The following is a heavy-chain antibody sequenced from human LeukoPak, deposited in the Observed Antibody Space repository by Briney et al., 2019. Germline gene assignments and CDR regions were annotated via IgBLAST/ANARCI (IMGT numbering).Heavy chain of an antibody. Sequence: ASVKVSCKASGYTFTSYYMHWVRQATGQGLEWMGWMNPNSGNTGYAQKFQGRVTMTRNTSISTAYMELSSLRSEDTAVYYCARASRVQNYYYGMDVWGQGTTVTVSS. V-gene: IGHV1-8*02. D-gene: IGHD1-1*01. CDR2: MNPNSGNT. J-gene: IGHJ6*02. CDR3: ARASRVQNYYYGMDV. CDR1: GYTFTSYY.